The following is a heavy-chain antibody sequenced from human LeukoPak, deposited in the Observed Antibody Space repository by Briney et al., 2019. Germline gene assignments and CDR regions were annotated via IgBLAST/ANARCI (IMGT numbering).Heavy chain of an antibody. Sequence: PGGSLRLSCAASGFTFSSYDMTWVRQAPGRGLEWVSSIRPSGDNTYYGDSVKGRFTISRDNSKNTVYLQMNNMRVDDTAGYYWARVAGWHWFDPWGQGTLVTVSS. CDR3: ARVAGWHWFDP. D-gene: IGHD6-19*01. CDR2: IRPSGDNT. CDR1: GFTFSSYD. J-gene: IGHJ5*02. V-gene: IGHV3-23*01.